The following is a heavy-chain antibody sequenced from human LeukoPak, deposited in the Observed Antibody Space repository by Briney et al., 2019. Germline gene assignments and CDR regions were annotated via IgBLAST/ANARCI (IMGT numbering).Heavy chain of an antibody. CDR2: IRSDERNR. CDR3: AKGTSTSWSVDY. D-gene: IGHD2-2*01. V-gene: IGHV3-30*02. CDR1: GFTFSSYA. J-gene: IGHJ4*02. Sequence: GGSLRLSCAASGFTFSSYAMHWVRQAPGKGLGWVAFIRSDERNRFYADSVQGRFIVSRDNSQNTLFLQMNSLRIEDTAVYYCAKGTSTSWSVDYWGQGALVTVSS.